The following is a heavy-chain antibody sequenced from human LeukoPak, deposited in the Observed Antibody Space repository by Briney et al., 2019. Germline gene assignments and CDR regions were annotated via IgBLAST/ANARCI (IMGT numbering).Heavy chain of an antibody. CDR2: IYSGGST. CDR1: GFTVSRKY. CDR3: ARGGVWELGFDY. Sequence: QSGGSLRLSCAASGFTVSRKYMSWVRQGPGKGLEWVSIIYSGGSTYYADSVKGRFTISRDISKNTLYLQMNSLRADDTAVYYCARGGVWELGFDYWGQGTLVTVSS. V-gene: IGHV3-66*01. D-gene: IGHD1-26*01. J-gene: IGHJ4*02.